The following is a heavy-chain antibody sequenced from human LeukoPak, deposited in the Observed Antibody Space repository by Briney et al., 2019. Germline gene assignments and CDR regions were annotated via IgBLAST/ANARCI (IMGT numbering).Heavy chain of an antibody. CDR2: ISSSSSYI. D-gene: IGHD6-13*01. V-gene: IGHV3-21*04. Sequence: PGGSLRLSCAASGFTFSSYSMNWVRQAPGKGLEWVSSISSSSSYIYYADSVKGRFTISRDNSKNTLYLQMNSLRAEDTAVYYCAREFSYSSSWYYFDYWGQGTLVTVSS. J-gene: IGHJ4*02. CDR3: AREFSYSSSWYYFDY. CDR1: GFTFSSYS.